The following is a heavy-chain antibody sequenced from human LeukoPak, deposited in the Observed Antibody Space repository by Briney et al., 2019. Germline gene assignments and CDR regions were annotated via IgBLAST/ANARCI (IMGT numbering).Heavy chain of an antibody. Sequence: GGSLRLSCAASGFAFSSYWMHWVRQVPGKGRVWVSRINRDESSTSYADSVKGRFTISRDNAKNTLHLQMNSLRAEDTAVYYCARGRGSGWFGEGGMDVWGKGTTVTVSS. D-gene: IGHD3-10*01. J-gene: IGHJ6*04. CDR1: GFAFSSYW. CDR2: INRDESST. V-gene: IGHV3-74*01. CDR3: ARGRGSGWFGEGGMDV.